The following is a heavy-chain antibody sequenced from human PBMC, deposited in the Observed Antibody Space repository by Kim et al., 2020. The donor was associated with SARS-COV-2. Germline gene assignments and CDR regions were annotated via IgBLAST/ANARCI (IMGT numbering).Heavy chain of an antibody. D-gene: IGHD4-17*01. J-gene: IGHJ5*02. CDR2: IIPIFGTA. V-gene: IGHV1-69*13. Sequence: SVKVSCKASGGTFSSYAISWVRQAPGQGLEWMGGIIPIFGTANYAQKFQGRVTITADESTSTAYMELSSLRSEDTAVYYCARLDYGDYEPRGNWFDPWGQGTLVTVSS. CDR3: ARLDYGDYEPRGNWFDP. CDR1: GGTFSSYA.